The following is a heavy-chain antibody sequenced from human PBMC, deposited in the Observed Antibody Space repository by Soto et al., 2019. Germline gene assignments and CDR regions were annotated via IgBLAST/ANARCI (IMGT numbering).Heavy chain of an antibody. J-gene: IGHJ6*02. CDR1: DYTFSRYG. V-gene: IGHV1-18*01. Sequence: ASVKVSCKSSDYTFSRYGISWVRQAPGQGLEWMGWISIYNSNTKYAQKCQGRVTMTADTSTNTAYMELRSLTSDDRAVYYCAREGFCSSGSCALYSHDSFGMDVWRQGTTVTVSS. CDR2: ISIYNSNT. CDR3: AREGFCSSGSCALYSHDSFGMDV. D-gene: IGHD2-15*01.